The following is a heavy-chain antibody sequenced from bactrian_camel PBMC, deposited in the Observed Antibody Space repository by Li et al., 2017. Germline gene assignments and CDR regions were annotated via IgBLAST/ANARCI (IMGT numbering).Heavy chain of an antibody. CDR1: GFTSSSYY. V-gene: IGHV3S6*01. Sequence: HVQLVESGGGLVQPGGSLRLSCAVNGFTSSSYYIYWVRQAPGKGLEWVSGINKDGSNTNYADSVKGRFTISRDNSKNTLYLQMNSLKPEDTALYYCAPSFRGSGSPDWGQGTQVTVS. J-gene: IGHJ4*01. CDR3: APSFRGSGSPD. D-gene: IGHD2*01. CDR2: INKDGSNT.